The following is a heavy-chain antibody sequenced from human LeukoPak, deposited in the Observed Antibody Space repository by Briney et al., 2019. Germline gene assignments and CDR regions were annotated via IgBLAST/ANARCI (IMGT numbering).Heavy chain of an antibody. J-gene: IGHJ4*02. CDR1: GGSFSGYY. V-gene: IGHV4-34*01. CDR2: INHSGST. Sequence: SETLSLTCAVYGGSFSGYYWSWIRQPPGKGLEWIGEINHSGSTNYNPSLKSRVTISVDTSKNQFSLKLSSVTAADTAVYYCAGRVGATIWTGMEFWGQGILVTVSS. D-gene: IGHD1-26*01. CDR3: AGRVGATIWTGMEF.